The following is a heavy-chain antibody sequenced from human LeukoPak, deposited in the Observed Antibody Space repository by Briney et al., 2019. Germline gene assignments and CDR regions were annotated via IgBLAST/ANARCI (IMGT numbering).Heavy chain of an antibody. Sequence: SETLSLTCTVSGGSISSYYWSWIRQPPGQGLEGIGYTYYSGSTNYNPSLKSRVTISVDTSKNQFSLKLSSVTAADTAVYYCARLVVPAATYYFDYWGQGTLVTVSS. CDR2: TYYSGST. CDR1: GGSISSYY. V-gene: IGHV4-59*08. CDR3: ARLVVPAATYYFDY. J-gene: IGHJ4*02. D-gene: IGHD2-2*01.